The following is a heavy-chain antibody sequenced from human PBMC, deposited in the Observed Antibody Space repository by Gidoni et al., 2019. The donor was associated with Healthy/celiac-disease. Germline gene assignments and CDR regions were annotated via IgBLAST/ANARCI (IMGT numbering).Heavy chain of an antibody. V-gene: IGHV4-34*01. CDR2: INHSGST. J-gene: IGHJ6*04. CDR3: ARVRGTYYYYYGMDV. CDR1: GWSFSGYY. Sequence: HVQLQHRGTVLFKPSETLSITCPAYGWSFSGYYWSWIRQPTGKGIEWIWEINHSGSTNYNRSIKRRVNRSVDTSKNHVSLKPSSGTAADTAVYYCARVRGTYYYYYGMDVWGKGTTVTVSS. D-gene: IGHD1-1*01.